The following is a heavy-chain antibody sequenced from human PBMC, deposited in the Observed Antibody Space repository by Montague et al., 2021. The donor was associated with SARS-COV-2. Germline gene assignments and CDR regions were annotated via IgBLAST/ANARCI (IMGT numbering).Heavy chain of an antibody. CDR2: IYYSGST. D-gene: IGHD6-13*01. Sequence: SETLSLTCTVSGGSISSSSYYWGWTRQPPGKGLEWIGSIYYSGSTYYNPSLKSRVTISVDTSKNQFSLKLSSVTAADTAVYYCARVGRQQLVRLSGMDVWGQGTTVTASS. V-gene: IGHV4-39*07. CDR1: GGSISSSSYY. CDR3: ARVGRQQLVRLSGMDV. J-gene: IGHJ6*02.